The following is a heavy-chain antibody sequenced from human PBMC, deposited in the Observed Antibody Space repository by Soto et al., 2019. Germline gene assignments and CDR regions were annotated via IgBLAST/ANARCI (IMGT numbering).Heavy chain of an antibody. Sequence: QVPLVQSGAEVKKPGASVKVSCKASGYTFTNYYIHWVRQAPGQGLEWMGRLNPNKGDTNYAQKFRGRVTMTRDPSISTAYMELSSLRSDDTALYYCARGYCSSTSCYWAPYPRRDYVMDVWGQGTTVTVSS. V-gene: IGHV1-2*06. CDR3: ARGYCSSTSCYWAPYPRRDYVMDV. D-gene: IGHD2-2*01. CDR1: GYTFTNYY. J-gene: IGHJ6*02. CDR2: LNPNKGDT.